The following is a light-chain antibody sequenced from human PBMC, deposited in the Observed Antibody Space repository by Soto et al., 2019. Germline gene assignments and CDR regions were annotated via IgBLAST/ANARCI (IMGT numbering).Light chain of an antibody. CDR2: AAS. Sequence: DIQMTQSPTSLSASVGDRVTITCRASQGIRNFVAWYQQKPGKAPKLLIYAASTLKSGVPSRFSGSGSGTDFSLTINSLQPEDVETYSCQKYSSVPVFGPGTKVEIK. CDR3: QKYSSVPV. V-gene: IGKV1-27*01. J-gene: IGKJ3*01. CDR1: QGIRNF.